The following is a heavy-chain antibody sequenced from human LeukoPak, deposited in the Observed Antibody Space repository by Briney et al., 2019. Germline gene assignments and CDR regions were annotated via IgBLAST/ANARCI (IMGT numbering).Heavy chain of an antibody. CDR1: GYTFTSYG. Sequence: ASVKVSCKASGYTFTSYGISWVRQAPGQGLEWMGWISAYNGNTNYAQNLQGRVTMTTDTSTSTAYMELRSLRSDDTAVYYCARVEYDSSGYYIDIWGQGTMVTVSS. D-gene: IGHD3-22*01. V-gene: IGHV1-18*01. CDR3: ARVEYDSSGYYIDI. CDR2: ISAYNGNT. J-gene: IGHJ3*02.